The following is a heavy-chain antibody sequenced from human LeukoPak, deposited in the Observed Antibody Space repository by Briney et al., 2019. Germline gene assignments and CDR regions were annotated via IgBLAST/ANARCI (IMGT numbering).Heavy chain of an antibody. CDR2: IYYSGST. J-gene: IGHJ4*02. CDR1: GGSISNYY. Sequence: SETLSLTCTVSGGSISNYYWSWIRQPPGKGLEWIGYIYYSGSTNYNPSLKSRVTISVDTSKNQFSLKLSSVTAADTAVYYCARLHGRRVYYFDYWGQGTLVTVSS. D-gene: IGHD1-26*01. CDR3: ARLHGRRVYYFDY. V-gene: IGHV4-59*08.